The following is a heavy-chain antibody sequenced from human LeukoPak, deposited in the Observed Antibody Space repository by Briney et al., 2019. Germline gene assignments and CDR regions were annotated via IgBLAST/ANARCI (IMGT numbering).Heavy chain of an antibody. CDR1: GFTFSTYA. CDR3: ARCTTASSGWCNWLDP. CDR2: VKSDGAGT. J-gene: IGHJ5*02. Sequence: GGSLRLSCAASGFTFSTYAMSWVRQAPGKGLAWVASVKSDGAGTHYADSVKGRFTISRDNSKNILYLQMNSLRAEDTAIYYCARCTTASSGWCNWLDPWAREPWSPSPQ. D-gene: IGHD3-22*01. V-gene: IGHV3-23*01.